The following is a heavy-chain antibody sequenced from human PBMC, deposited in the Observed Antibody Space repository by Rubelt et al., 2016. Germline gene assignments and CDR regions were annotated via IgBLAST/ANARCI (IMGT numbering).Heavy chain of an antibody. CDR2: IYYSGST. D-gene: IGHD5/OR15-5a*01. CDR1: GGSIYSYY. V-gene: IGHV4-59*06. J-gene: IGHJ3*02. Sequence: QVQLQESGPGLVKPSETLSLTCTVSGGSIYSYYWSWIRQPPGKGLEWIGYIYYSGSTYYNPSLKSRVTISVDTSKNQFSLKLSSVTAAYTAVYYCARVPSSICAFDIWGQGTMVTVSS. CDR3: ARVPSSICAFDI.